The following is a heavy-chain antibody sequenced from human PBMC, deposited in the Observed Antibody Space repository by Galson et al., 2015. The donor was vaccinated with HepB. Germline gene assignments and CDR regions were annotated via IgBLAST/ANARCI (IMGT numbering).Heavy chain of an antibody. V-gene: IGHV1-69*13. CDR2: IIPIFGTA. CDR3: ARGYCSGGSCYDWFDP. Sequence: SVKVSCKASGGTFSSYAISWVRQAPGQGLEWMGGIIPIFGTANYAQKFQGRVTITADESTSTAYMGLSSLRSEDTAVYYCARGYCSGGSCYDWFDPWGQGTLVTVSS. CDR1: GGTFSSYA. J-gene: IGHJ5*02. D-gene: IGHD2-15*01.